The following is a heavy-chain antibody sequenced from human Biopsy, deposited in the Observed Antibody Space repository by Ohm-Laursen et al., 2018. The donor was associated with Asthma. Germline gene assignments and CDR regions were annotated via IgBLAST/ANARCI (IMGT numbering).Heavy chain of an antibody. Sequence: GSLRLSCAASGFTLTTYAIHWVRQAPGKGLEWVSYISSSSSTIYYADSVKGRFTISRDNAKNSLYLQMNSLRAEDTAVYYCARDANIYYDSSGYYYNYYYGMDVWGQGTTVTVSS. J-gene: IGHJ6*02. CDR2: ISSSSSTI. CDR1: GFTLTTYA. V-gene: IGHV3-48*01. CDR3: ARDANIYYDSSGYYYNYYYGMDV. D-gene: IGHD3-22*01.